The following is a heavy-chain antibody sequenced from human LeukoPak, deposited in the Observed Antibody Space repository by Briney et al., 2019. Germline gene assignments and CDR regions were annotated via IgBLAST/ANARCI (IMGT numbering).Heavy chain of an antibody. D-gene: IGHD1-26*01. CDR3: ARRARRNIVGATQGLDY. V-gene: IGHV3-74*01. Sequence: PGGSLRLSCAASGFTFSSYWMHWVRHAPGKGLVWVSRMNSDGSSTSYADSVKGRFTISRDNAKNTLYLQMNSLRAEDTAVYYCARRARRNIVGATQGLDYWGQGTLVTVSS. J-gene: IGHJ4*02. CDR2: MNSDGSST. CDR1: GFTFSSYW.